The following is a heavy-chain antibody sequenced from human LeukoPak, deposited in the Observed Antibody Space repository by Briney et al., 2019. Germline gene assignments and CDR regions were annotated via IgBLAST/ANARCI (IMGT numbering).Heavy chain of an antibody. CDR1: GFTFSSYG. CDR3: ARDGPVFIDDFWSGYPHY. V-gene: IGHV3-30*02. J-gene: IGHJ4*02. D-gene: IGHD3-3*01. Sequence: GGSLRLSCAASGFTFSSYGMHWVRQAPGKGLEWVAFIRYDGSNKYYADSVKGRFTISRDNSKNTLYLQMNSLRAEDTAVYYCARDGPVFIDDFWSGYPHYWGQGTLVTVSS. CDR2: IRYDGSNK.